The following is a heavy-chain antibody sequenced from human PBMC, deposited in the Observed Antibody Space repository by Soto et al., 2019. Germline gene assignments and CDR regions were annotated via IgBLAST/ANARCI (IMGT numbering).Heavy chain of an antibody. Sequence: ASVKVSCKASGHTFTGYYMHWVRQAPGQGLEWMGWINPSSGGTNYAQKFQGWVTMTRDTSISTAYMELSRLRSDDTAVYYCARGYSSSPPGGXDVSGQGTPVTVYS. V-gene: IGHV1-2*04. J-gene: IGHJ6*02. CDR3: ARGYSSSPPGGXDV. CDR1: GHTFTGYY. CDR2: INPSSGGT. D-gene: IGHD6-13*01.